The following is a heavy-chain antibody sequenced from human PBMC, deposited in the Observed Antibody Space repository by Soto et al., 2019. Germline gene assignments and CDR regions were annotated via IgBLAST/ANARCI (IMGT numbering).Heavy chain of an antibody. J-gene: IGHJ4*02. CDR3: AGSRFGELFPNLDY. V-gene: IGHV4-31*03. CDR2: IYYSGGT. D-gene: IGHD3-10*01. CDR1: GGSISSGGYY. Sequence: QVQLQESGPGLVKPSQTLSLTCTVSGGSISSGGYYWSWIRQHPGKGLEWIGYIYYSGGTYYNPSLKSRVTISVDTSKNQFSLKLSSVTAADTAVYYCAGSRFGELFPNLDYWGQGTLVTVSS.